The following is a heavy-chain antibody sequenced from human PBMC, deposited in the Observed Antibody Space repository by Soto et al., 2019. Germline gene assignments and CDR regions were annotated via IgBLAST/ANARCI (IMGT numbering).Heavy chain of an antibody. CDR1: GFSLITSGVG. Sequence: QITLKESGPTLVKPTQTLTLTCTFSGFSLITSGVGVGWIRQPPGEALEWLALIYWDDDEHYSPSLKSTLATTKETSKNQVVLTMTNMDPVDTAPYYCAHSASRLLPFLYWGPGTLVTGSS. CDR3: AHSASRLLPFLY. D-gene: IGHD2-2*01. V-gene: IGHV2-5*02. J-gene: IGHJ4*02. CDR2: IYWDDDE.